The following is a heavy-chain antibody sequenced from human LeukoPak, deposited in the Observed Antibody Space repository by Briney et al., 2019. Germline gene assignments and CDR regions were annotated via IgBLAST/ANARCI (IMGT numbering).Heavy chain of an antibody. Sequence: ASVKVSCKASGGTFSSYAISWVRQAPGQGLEWMGGIIPIFGTANYAQKFQGRVMITADESTSTAYMELSSLRSEDTAVYYCARGDGYNSFDYWGQGTLVTVSS. D-gene: IGHD5-24*01. CDR1: GGTFSSYA. V-gene: IGHV1-69*01. J-gene: IGHJ4*02. CDR2: IIPIFGTA. CDR3: ARGDGYNSFDY.